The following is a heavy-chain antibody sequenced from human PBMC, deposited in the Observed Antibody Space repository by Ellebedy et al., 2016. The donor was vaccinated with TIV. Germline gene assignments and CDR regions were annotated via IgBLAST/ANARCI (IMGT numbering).Heavy chain of an antibody. CDR3: ARGSSWWGNGMDV. V-gene: IGHV4-59*01. J-gene: IGHJ6*02. Sequence: SETLSLXCTVSGGSISSYYWSWIRQPPGKGLEWIGYIYYSGSTNYNPSLKSRVTISVDTSKNQFSLKLSSVTAADTAVYYCARGSSWWGNGMDVWGQGTTVTVSS. CDR1: GGSISSYY. D-gene: IGHD2-15*01. CDR2: IYYSGST.